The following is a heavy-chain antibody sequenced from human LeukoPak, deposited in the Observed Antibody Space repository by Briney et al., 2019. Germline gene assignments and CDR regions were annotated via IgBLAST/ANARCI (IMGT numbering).Heavy chain of an antibody. J-gene: IGHJ5*02. CDR2: ISGSGGST. CDR3: AKEGGSGWKYNWFDP. CDR1: GFTFSSYA. Sequence: GGSLRLSCAASGFTFSSYAMSWVRQAPGKGLEWVSAISGSGGSTYYADSVKGGFTISRENSKKTLYMQRNSLRAEDTAVYYRAKEGGSGWKYNWFDPWGQGTLVTVSS. V-gene: IGHV3-23*01. D-gene: IGHD6-19*01.